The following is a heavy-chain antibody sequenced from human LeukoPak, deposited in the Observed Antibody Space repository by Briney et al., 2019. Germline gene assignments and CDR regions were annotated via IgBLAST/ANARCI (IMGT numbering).Heavy chain of an antibody. J-gene: IGHJ3*02. D-gene: IGHD1-26*01. Sequence: SETLSLTCTVSGGSISGSSYYWGWIRQPPGKGLEWIGSIYYSGSTYYNPSLKSRVTISVDTSKNQFSLKLSSVTAADTAVYYCAREPPADSGSNDAFDIWGQGTMVTVSS. CDR1: GGSISGSSYY. CDR3: AREPPADSGSNDAFDI. V-gene: IGHV4-39*02. CDR2: IYYSGST.